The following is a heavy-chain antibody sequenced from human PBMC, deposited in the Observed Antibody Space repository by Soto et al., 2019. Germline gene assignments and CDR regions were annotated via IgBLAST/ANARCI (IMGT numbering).Heavy chain of an antibody. CDR3: VKASDGAWPYYFDS. V-gene: IGHV3-23*01. CDR1: GGSVSRYV. Sequence: GGAVRSSGVGCGGSVSRYVRAWVRQAIAKGLEWVSAIRSNTAIPHYPDSMRGRFTISRVNSENTIFLQMHSLRVEDSAVYFCVKASDGAWPYYFDSWGQGTLVTVSS. J-gene: IGHJ4*02. CDR2: IRSNTAIP. D-gene: IGHD5-12*01.